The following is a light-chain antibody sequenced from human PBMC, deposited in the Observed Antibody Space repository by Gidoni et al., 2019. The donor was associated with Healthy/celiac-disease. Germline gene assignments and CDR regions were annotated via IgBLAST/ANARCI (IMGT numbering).Light chain of an antibody. CDR2: LGS. V-gene: IGKV2-28*01. CDR3: MQALQTPQIT. J-gene: IGKJ5*01. Sequence: DIVMTQSPLSLPVTPGEPASISCSCSQSLRHSNGYNYLDWYLQKQGQYPLRLIYLGSNRASEVPDRFSGSGSGTDFTLKISRVEAEDVWVYYCMQALQTPQITFGQGTRLEIK. CDR1: QSLRHSNGYNY.